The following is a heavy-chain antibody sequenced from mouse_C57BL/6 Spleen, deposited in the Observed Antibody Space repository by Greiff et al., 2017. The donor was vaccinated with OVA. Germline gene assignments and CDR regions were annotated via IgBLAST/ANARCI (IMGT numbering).Heavy chain of an antibody. Sequence: QVQLQQPGAELVKPGASVKLSCKASGYTFTSYWMQWVKQRPGQGLEWIGEIDPSDSYTNYNQKFKGKATMTVDTSSGTAYMQISSLTSEDSAVYYCARGGYGYLDYWGKGTTLTVSS. V-gene: IGHV1-50*01. CDR1: GYTFTSYW. CDR2: IDPSDSYT. CDR3: ARGGYGYLDY. D-gene: IGHD2-10*02. J-gene: IGHJ2*01.